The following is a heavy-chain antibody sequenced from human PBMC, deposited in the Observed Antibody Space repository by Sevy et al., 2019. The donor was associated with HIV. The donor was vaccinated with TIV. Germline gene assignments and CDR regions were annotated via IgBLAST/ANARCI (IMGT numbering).Heavy chain of an antibody. CDR1: GGSYSGYY. CDR2: INHSGST. CDR3: ARGYWYYDFWSGYYTYYGMDV. J-gene: IGHJ6*02. Sequence: SETLSLTCAVYGGSYSGYYWSWIRQPPGKGLEWIGEINHSGSTIYNPSLKSRVTLSVDTSKNQFSLKLSSVTAADTAVYYCARGYWYYDFWSGYYTYYGMDVWGQGTTVTVSS. V-gene: IGHV4-34*01. D-gene: IGHD3-3*01.